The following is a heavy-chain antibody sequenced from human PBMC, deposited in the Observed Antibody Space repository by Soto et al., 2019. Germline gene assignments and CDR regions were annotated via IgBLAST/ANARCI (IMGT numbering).Heavy chain of an antibody. Sequence: GGSLRLSCAASGFTFSSYGMHWVRQAPGKGLEWVAVIWYDGSNKYYADSVKGRFTISRDNSKNTLYLQMNSLRAEDTAVYYCARDPDSGGDCYFSFDIWGQGTMVTVSS. CDR2: IWYDGSNK. V-gene: IGHV3-33*01. J-gene: IGHJ3*02. CDR1: GFTFSSYG. D-gene: IGHD2-21*02. CDR3: ARDPDSGGDCYFSFDI.